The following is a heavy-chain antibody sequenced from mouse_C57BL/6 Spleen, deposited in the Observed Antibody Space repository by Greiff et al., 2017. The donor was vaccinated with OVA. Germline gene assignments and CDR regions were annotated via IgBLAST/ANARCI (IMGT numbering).Heavy chain of an antibody. CDR2: IDPSDSET. CDR3: ARGYYGSSPSFAY. D-gene: IGHD1-1*01. CDR1: GYTFTSYW. V-gene: IGHV1-52*01. J-gene: IGHJ3*01. Sequence: QVQLKQPGAELVRPGSSVKLSCKASGYTFTSYWMHWVKQRPIQGLEWIGNIDPSDSETHYNQKFKDKATLTVDKSSSTAYMQLSSLTSEDSAVYYCARGYYGSSPSFAYWGQGTLVTVSA.